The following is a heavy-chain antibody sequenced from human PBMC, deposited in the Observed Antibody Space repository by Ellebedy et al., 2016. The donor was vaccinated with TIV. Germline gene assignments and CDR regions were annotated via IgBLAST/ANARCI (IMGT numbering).Heavy chain of an antibody. CDR2: ISSNGGST. CDR1: GFTFSSYA. Sequence: GESLKISCSASGFTFSSYAMHWVRQAPGKGLEYVSAISSNGGSTYYADSVKGRFTISRDNSKNTLYLQMNSLRAEDTAVYYCARDYYDSSGYYYRSPYYYGMDVWGQGTTVTVSS. V-gene: IGHV3-64*04. D-gene: IGHD3-22*01. CDR3: ARDYYDSSGYYYRSPYYYGMDV. J-gene: IGHJ6*02.